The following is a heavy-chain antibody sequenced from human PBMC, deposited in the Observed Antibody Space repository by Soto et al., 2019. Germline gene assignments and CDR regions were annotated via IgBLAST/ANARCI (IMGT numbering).Heavy chain of an antibody. J-gene: IGHJ4*02. D-gene: IGHD6-19*01. CDR2: IYYSGST. Sequence: SETLSLTCTVSGGSISSSSYYWGWIRQPPGKGLEWIGSIYYSGSTYYNPSLKSRVTISVDTSKNQFSLKLSSVTAADTAVYYCARTGSSGWYPTDYWGQGTLVTV. CDR3: ARTGSSGWYPTDY. V-gene: IGHV4-39*01. CDR1: GGSISSSSYY.